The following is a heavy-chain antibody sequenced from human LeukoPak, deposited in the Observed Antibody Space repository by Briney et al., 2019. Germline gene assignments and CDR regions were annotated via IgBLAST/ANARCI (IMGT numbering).Heavy chain of an antibody. Sequence: ASVMVSCKASGYTFTGYYMHWVRQAPGQGLEWMGWINPNSGGTNYAQKFQGRVTMTRDTSISTAYMELSRLRSDDTAVYYCARDRHSSSHAFDIWGQGTMVTVSS. CDR2: INPNSGGT. V-gene: IGHV1-2*02. CDR3: ARDRHSSSHAFDI. CDR1: GYTFTGYY. D-gene: IGHD6-13*01. J-gene: IGHJ3*02.